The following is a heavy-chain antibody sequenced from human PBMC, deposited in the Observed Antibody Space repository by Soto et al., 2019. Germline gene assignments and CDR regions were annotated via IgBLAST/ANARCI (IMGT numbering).Heavy chain of an antibody. J-gene: IGHJ4*02. CDR1: GFTFSSYA. D-gene: IGHD4-17*01. Sequence: HPGGSLRLSCAASGFTFSSYAMSWVRQAPGKGLEWVSAISGSGGSTYYADSVKGRFTISRDNSKNTLYLQMNSLRAEDTAVYYCAKDLSSDYRGADFDYWGQGTLVTVSS. CDR2: ISGSGGST. V-gene: IGHV3-23*01. CDR3: AKDLSSDYRGADFDY.